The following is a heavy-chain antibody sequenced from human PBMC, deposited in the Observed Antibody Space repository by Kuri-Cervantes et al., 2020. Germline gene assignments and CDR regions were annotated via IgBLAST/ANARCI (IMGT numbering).Heavy chain of an antibody. V-gene: IGHV1-18*01. CDR2: ISAYSGDT. CDR1: GYTFTSYA. Sequence: ASVKVSCKASGYTFTSYAISWVRQAPGQGLEWMRWISAYSGDTNYAQKLQGRVTMTTDTSTSTAYMELSSLRSEDTAVYYCARDPKFTTQGGVGYYYMDVWGKGTTVTVSS. CDR3: ARDPKFTTQGGVGYYYMDV. D-gene: IGHD3-16*01. J-gene: IGHJ6*03.